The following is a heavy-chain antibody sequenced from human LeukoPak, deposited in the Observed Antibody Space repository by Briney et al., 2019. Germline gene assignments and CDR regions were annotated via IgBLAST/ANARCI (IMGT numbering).Heavy chain of an antibody. CDR3: ARESGYHGSGFDP. J-gene: IGHJ5*02. CDR2: IKSDGSST. D-gene: IGHD3-10*01. Sequence: PGGSLRLSCAASGFTVNSYWMHWVRQGPGKGLVWVSRIKSDGSSTSYADSVKGRFTISRDNAKNTLYLQMNSLRDEDTAVYYCARESGYHGSGFDPWGQGTLVTVSS. V-gene: IGHV3-74*01. CDR1: GFTVNSYW.